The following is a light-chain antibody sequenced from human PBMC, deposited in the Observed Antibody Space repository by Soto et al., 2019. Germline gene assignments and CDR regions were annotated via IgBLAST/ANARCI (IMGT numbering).Light chain of an antibody. CDR1: SSDVGSYNL. CDR3: CSYAGSSTLV. J-gene: IGLJ2*01. CDR2: EVS. V-gene: IGLV2-23*02. Sequence: QSVLNQPASVSGSPGQSITISCTGTSSDVGSYNLVSWYQQHPGKAPKLMIYEVSKRPSGVSNRFSGSKSGNTASLTISGLQAEDEADYYCCSYAGSSTLVFGGGTKVTVL.